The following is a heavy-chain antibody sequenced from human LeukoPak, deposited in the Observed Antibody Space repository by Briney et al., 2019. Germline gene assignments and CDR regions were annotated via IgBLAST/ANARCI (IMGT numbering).Heavy chain of an antibody. V-gene: IGHV1-2*02. CDR3: AREIAAAPRAFDI. J-gene: IGHJ3*02. CDR1: GYTFTGYY. CDR2: INPNSGGT. D-gene: IGHD6-13*01. Sequence: GASVKVSCKASGYTFTGYYMHWVRQAPGQGLEWMGWINPNSGGTNYAQKFQGRVTMTRDTSISTAYKELSRLRSDDTAVYYCAREIAAAPRAFDIWGQGTMVTVSS.